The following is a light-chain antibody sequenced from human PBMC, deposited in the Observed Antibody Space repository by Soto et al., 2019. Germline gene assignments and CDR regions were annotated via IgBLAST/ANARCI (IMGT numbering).Light chain of an antibody. CDR1: SANIGAGYD. CDR3: QSYDSSLSGSV. Sequence: QSVLTQPPSVSGAPGQRVTISCTGSSANIGAGYDVHWYQPLPGTSPKLLIYGNSNRPSGVPDRFSGSKSGTSASLAITGLQAEDEADYYCQSYDSSLSGSVFXTGTKLTV. CDR2: GNS. V-gene: IGLV1-40*01. J-gene: IGLJ1*01.